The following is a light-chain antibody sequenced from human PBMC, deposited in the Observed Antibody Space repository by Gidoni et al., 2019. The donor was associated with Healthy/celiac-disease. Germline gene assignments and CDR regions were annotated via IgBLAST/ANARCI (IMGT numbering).Light chain of an antibody. Sequence: IVLTQSPGTLSLSPGERATRSCRASQSVSSSYLAWYQQKPGQGPRLLIYGASSRSTGIPDRFSGSGSGTDFTLTISRLGPEDVAVYYYQQYGSSLTWTFGQGTKVEIK. J-gene: IGKJ1*01. CDR2: GAS. CDR3: QQYGSSLTWT. V-gene: IGKV3-20*01. CDR1: QSVSSSY.